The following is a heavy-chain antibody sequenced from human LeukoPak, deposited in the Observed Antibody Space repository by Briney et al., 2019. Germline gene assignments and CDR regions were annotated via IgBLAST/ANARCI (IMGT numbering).Heavy chain of an antibody. V-gene: IGHV4-30-4*08. CDR1: GGSISSGDYY. Sequence: SQTLSLTCTVSGGSISSGDYYWSWIRQPPGKGLEWIGYIYYSGSTYYNPSLKSRVTISVDTSKNQFSLKLSSVTAADTAVYYCARDPALLRRPFDYWGQGTLVTVSS. CDR3: ARDPALLRRPFDY. D-gene: IGHD2-15*01. CDR2: IYYSGST. J-gene: IGHJ4*02.